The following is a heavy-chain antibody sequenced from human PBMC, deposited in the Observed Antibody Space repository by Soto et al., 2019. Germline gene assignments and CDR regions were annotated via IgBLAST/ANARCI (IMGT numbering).Heavy chain of an antibody. CDR2: INSDASHT. V-gene: IGHV3-74*01. D-gene: IGHD2-2*03. CDR3: LRHGHCITTCCYGNWLAP. Sequence: PGGSLRLSCAASGFTFSSYGMHWIRQVPGKGLEWVSRINSDASHTYYADSVKGRFTISRDNAKNTLHLQMNSLRAEDTAVYYCLRHGHCITTCCYGNWLAPWRQGPLFPVSP. J-gene: IGHJ5*02. CDR1: GFTFSSYG.